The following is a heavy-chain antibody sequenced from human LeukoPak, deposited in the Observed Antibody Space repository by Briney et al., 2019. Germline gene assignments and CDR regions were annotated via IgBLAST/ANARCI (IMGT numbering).Heavy chain of an antibody. CDR2: IDWDDDK. D-gene: IGHD3-10*01. CDR1: GFSLSTSGMC. Sequence: GSGPTLVKPTQTLTLTCTFSGFSLSTSGMCVSWIRQPPGKALEWLARIDWDDDKYYSTSLKTRLTISKDTSKNQVVLTMTNMDPVDTATYYCARIPITMVRGVFGGIWENCYGMDVWGQGTTVTVSS. V-gene: IGHV2-70*11. J-gene: IGHJ6*02. CDR3: ARIPITMVRGVFGGIWENCYGMDV.